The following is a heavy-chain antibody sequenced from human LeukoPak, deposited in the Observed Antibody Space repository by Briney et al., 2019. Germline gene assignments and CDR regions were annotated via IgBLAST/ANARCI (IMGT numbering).Heavy chain of an antibody. V-gene: IGHV3-21*01. CDR2: ISGSSLYI. J-gene: IGHJ4*02. CDR3: AKGNAGGSNDY. D-gene: IGHD3-16*01. CDR1: GFTFSPYS. Sequence: GGSLRLSCAASGFTFSPYSMNWVRQAPGKGLEWVSSISGSSLYIYYADSVKGRFTISRDNAKNSLYLQMNSLRAEDTAVYYCAKGNAGGSNDYWGQGTLVTVSS.